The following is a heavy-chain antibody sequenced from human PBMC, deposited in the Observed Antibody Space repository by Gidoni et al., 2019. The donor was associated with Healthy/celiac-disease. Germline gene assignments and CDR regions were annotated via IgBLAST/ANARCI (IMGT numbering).Heavy chain of an antibody. CDR2: ISGSGGST. V-gene: IGHV3-23*01. D-gene: IGHD3-9*01. J-gene: IGHJ4*02. CDR1: GFPFRGLA. Sequence: EVQLLESGGGLVQPGGSLSPSCAPSGFPFRGLAMSWVRQAPGKGLEWVSAISGSGGSTYYADSVKGRFTISRDNSKNTLYLQMNSLRAEDTAVYYCAKDRFVRYFDWLLARSDLDYWGQGTLVTVSS. CDR3: AKDRFVRYFDWLLARSDLDY.